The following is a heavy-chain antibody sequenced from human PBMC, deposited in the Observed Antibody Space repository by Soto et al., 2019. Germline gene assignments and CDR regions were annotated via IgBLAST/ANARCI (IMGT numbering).Heavy chain of an antibody. CDR3: ARDPKADGYSAFDY. D-gene: IGHD5-18*01. J-gene: IGHJ4*02. V-gene: IGHV1-18*01. Sequence: ASVKVSCKASGHTFTSYGISWVRQAPGQGLEWMGWISAYNGNTNYAQKLQGRVTMTTDTSTSTAYMELRSLRSDDTALYYCARDPKADGYSAFDYGGQGTLVTVSS. CDR2: ISAYNGNT. CDR1: GHTFTSYG.